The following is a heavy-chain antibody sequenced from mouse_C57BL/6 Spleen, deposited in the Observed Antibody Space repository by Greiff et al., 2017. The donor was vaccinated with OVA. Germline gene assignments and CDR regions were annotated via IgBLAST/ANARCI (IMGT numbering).Heavy chain of an antibody. V-gene: IGHV1-61*01. Sequence: QVQLKQPGAELVRPGSSVKLSCKASGYTFTSYWMDWVKQRPGQGLEWIGNIYPSDSETHYNQKFKDKATLTVDKSSSTAYMQLSSLTSEDSAVYYCAREEGLRWYFDVWGTGTTVTVSS. CDR3: AREEGLRWYFDV. J-gene: IGHJ1*03. CDR2: IYPSDSET. D-gene: IGHD2-4*01. CDR1: GYTFTSYW.